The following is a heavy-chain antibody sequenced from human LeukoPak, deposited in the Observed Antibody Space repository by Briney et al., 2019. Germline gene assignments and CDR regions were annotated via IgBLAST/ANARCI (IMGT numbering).Heavy chain of an antibody. V-gene: IGHV4-59*01. CDR3: ARDRDSSGWFDY. D-gene: IGHD6-19*01. Sequence: SETLSLTCTVSGGSISGSYWGWIRQPPGKGLEWIGFIYYSGSANYNPSLKSRVTMSVDMSKNQFSLKLSSVTAADTAFYYCARDRDSSGWFDYWGQGALVTVSS. CDR1: GGSISGSY. CDR2: IYYSGSA. J-gene: IGHJ4*02.